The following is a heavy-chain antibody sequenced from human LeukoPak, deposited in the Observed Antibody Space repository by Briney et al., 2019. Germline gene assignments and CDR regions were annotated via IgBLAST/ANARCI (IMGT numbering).Heavy chain of an antibody. V-gene: IGHV4-34*01. Sequence: PSETLSLTCAVYGGSFSGYYWSWIRQPPGKGLEWIGEINHSGSTNYNPSLKSRVTISVDTSKNQFSLKLSFVTAADTAVYYCARGGLYSSGWYAYWGQGTLVTVSS. J-gene: IGHJ4*02. CDR3: ARGGLYSSGWYAY. D-gene: IGHD6-19*01. CDR2: INHSGST. CDR1: GGSFSGYY.